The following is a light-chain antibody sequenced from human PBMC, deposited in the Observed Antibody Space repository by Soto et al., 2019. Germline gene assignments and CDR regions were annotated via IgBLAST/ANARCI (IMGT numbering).Light chain of an antibody. J-gene: IGKJ2*01. CDR1: QSISSH. CDR2: GAS. CDR3: QQYGSSPYT. Sequence: ETVMTQSPATLSVSPGERATLSCRASQSISSHLAWYQQKPGQAPRLLMYGASTRATGIPDRFSGTGSGTDFTLTISRLEPEDFAVYYCQQYGSSPYTFGLGTKVDIK. V-gene: IGKV3-20*01.